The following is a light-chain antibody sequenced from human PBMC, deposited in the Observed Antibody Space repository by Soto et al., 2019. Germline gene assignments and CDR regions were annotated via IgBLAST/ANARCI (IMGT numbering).Light chain of an antibody. Sequence: DTQMTQSPSTLSASVGDRVTITCRASQSIDSWLAWYQHKPGKAPKLLIFKASTLETGVPSRFSGSGSETEFTLTISSLQPDDSATYYCQPYNSYSRTFGQGTKVDI. CDR3: QPYNSYSRT. CDR2: KAS. CDR1: QSIDSW. J-gene: IGKJ1*01. V-gene: IGKV1-5*03.